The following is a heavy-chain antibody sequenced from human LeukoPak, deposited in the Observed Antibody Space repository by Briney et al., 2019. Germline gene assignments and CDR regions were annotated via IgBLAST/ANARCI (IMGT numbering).Heavy chain of an antibody. CDR1: GFTFDDYA. J-gene: IGHJ4*02. CDR2: ISWNSGSI. D-gene: IGHD3-10*01. Sequence: GGSLRLSCAASGFTFDDYAMHWVRQAPGKGLEWVSGISWNSGSIGYADSVKGRFTISRDNAKNSLHLQMNSLRAEDTALYYCAKDIHGSGSYVVDWGQGTLVTVSS. CDR3: AKDIHGSGSYVVD. V-gene: IGHV3-9*01.